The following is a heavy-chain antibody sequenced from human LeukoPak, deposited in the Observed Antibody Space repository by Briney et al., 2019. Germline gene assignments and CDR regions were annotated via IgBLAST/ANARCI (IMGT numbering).Heavy chain of an antibody. CDR3: TTDYGDNDAFDI. CDR2: IKSKTDGGTT. J-gene: IGHJ3*02. Sequence: GGSLRLSCAASGFTFSNAWMSWVRQAPGKGLEWVGRIKSKTDGGTTDYAAPVKGRFTISRDDSKNTLYLQMNSLKTEDTAVYYCTTDYGDNDAFDIWGQGTMVTASS. V-gene: IGHV3-15*01. D-gene: IGHD4-17*01. CDR1: GFTFSNAW.